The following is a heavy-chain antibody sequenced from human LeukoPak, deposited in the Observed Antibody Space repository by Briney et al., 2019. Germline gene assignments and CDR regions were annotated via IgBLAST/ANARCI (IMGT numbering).Heavy chain of an antibody. CDR1: GFTVSSNY. D-gene: IGHD6-19*01. V-gene: IGHV3-53*01. CDR3: ARDSSGWNGAFDI. CDR2: IYSGGST. J-gene: IGHJ3*02. Sequence: GGSLRLSCAASGFTVSSNYMSWVRQAPGKGLEWVSVIYSGGSTYYADSVKGRFTISRDNTENTLYLQMNSLRAEDTAVYYCARDSSGWNGAFDIWGQGTMVTVSS.